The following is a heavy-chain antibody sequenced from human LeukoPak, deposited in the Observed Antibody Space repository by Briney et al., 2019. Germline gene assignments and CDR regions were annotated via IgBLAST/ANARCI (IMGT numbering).Heavy chain of an antibody. D-gene: IGHD5-12*01. V-gene: IGHV3-48*01. J-gene: IGHJ4*02. Sequence: GGSLRLSCAASGFTFSTYSMNWVRQAPGKGLEWVSSISSRSSTIYYADSVKGRFTISRDNAENSLSLQVNSLRAEDTAVYYCARGGGYDYWGQGTLVTVSS. CDR1: GFTFSTYS. CDR2: ISSRSSTI. CDR3: ARGGGYDY.